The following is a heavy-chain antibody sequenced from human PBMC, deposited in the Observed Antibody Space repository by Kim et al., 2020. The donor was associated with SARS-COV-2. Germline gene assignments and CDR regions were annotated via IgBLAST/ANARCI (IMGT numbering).Heavy chain of an antibody. J-gene: IGHJ4*02. V-gene: IGHV1-69*02. CDR2: IIPILGIA. CDR3: ARAPIAAAGRIDY. CDR1: GGTFSSYT. D-gene: IGHD6-13*01. Sequence: SVKVSCKASGGTFSSYTISWVRQAPGQGLEWMGRIIPILGIANYAQKFQGRVTITADKSTSTAYMELSSLRSEDTAVYYCARAPIAAAGRIDYWGQGTLVTVSS.